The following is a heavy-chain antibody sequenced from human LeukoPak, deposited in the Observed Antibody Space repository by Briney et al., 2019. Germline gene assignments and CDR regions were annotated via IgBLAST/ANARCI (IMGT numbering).Heavy chain of an antibody. Sequence: GASVKVSCKASGGTFSSYGISWVRQAPGQGLEWMGGIIPIFGTANYAQKLQGRVTMTTDTSTSTAYMELRSLRSDDTAVYYCARETPTVITGGVDPWGQGTLVTVSS. J-gene: IGHJ5*02. CDR2: IIPIFGTA. CDR3: ARETPTVITGGVDP. D-gene: IGHD4-11*01. V-gene: IGHV1-69*05. CDR1: GGTFSSYG.